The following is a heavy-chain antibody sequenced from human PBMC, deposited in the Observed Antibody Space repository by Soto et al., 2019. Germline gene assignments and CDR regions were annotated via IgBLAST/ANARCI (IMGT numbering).Heavy chain of an antibody. CDR1: GFTFSSYA. D-gene: IGHD3-22*01. CDR3: ARDPRYDSSGYYSYYFDY. CDR2: ISYDGSNK. V-gene: IGHV3-30-3*01. Sequence: QVQLVESGGGVVQPGRSLRLSCAASGFTFSSYAMHWVRQAPGKGLEWVAVISYDGSNKYYADSVKGRFTISRDNSKNTLYLQMNSLRAEDTAVYYCARDPRYDSSGYYSYYFDYWGQGTLVTVSS. J-gene: IGHJ4*02.